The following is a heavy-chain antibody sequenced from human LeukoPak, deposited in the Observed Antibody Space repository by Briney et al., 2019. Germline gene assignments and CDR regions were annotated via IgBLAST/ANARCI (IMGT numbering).Heavy chain of an antibody. D-gene: IGHD3-3*01. J-gene: IGHJ5*02. CDR3: AKAGGDFWSGYYRRDWFDP. Sequence: PGGSLRLSCAASGFTFSSYAMSWVRQAPGKGLEWVSAISGSGGSTYYADSVKGRFTFSRDNSKNTLYLQMNSLRAEDTAVYYCAKAGGDFWSGYYRRDWFDPWGQGTLVTVSS. CDR2: ISGSGGST. CDR1: GFTFSSYA. V-gene: IGHV3-23*01.